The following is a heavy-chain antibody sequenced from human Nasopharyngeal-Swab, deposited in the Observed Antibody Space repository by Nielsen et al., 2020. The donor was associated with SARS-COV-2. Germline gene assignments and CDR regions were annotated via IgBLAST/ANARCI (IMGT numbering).Heavy chain of an antibody. D-gene: IGHD2-2*01. J-gene: IGHJ1*01. V-gene: IGHV1-69*13. CDR3: ARACSSTSCYQTTGRYFQH. CDR2: IIPIFGTA. Sequence: SVKVFCKASGGNFSSYAISWVRQAPGQGLEWMGGIIPIFGTANYAQKFQGRVTITADESTSTAYMELSSLRSEGTAVYYCARACSSTSCYQTTGRYFQHWGQGTLVTVSS. CDR1: GGNFSSYA.